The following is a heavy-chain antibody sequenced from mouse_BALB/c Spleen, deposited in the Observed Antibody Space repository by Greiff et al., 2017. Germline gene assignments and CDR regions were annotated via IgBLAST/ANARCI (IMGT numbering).Heavy chain of an antibody. D-gene: IGHD2-4*01. CDR3: ARPIYYDYDWFAY. CDR1: GFDFSRYW. V-gene: IGHV4-1*02. J-gene: IGHJ3*01. CDR2: INPDSSTI. Sequence: EVKLVESGGGLVQPGGSLKLSCAASGFDFSRYWMSWVRQAPGKGLEWIGEINPDSSTINYTPSLKDKFIISRDNAKNTLYLQMSKVRSEDTALYYCARPIYYDYDWFAYWGQGTLVTVSA.